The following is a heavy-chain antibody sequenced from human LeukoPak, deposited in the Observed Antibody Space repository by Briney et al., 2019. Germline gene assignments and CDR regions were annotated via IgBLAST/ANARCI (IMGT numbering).Heavy chain of an antibody. CDR3: AREIGDYVFAFDI. CDR2: IYYSGST. CDR1: GGSISSSSYY. D-gene: IGHD4-17*01. Sequence: SETLSLTCTVSGGSISSSSYYWGWIRQPPGKGLEWIGSIYYSGSTYYNPSLKSRVTTSVDTSRNEFSLKLSSVTAADTAVYYCAREIGDYVFAFDIWGQGTMVTVSS. J-gene: IGHJ3*02. V-gene: IGHV4-39*07.